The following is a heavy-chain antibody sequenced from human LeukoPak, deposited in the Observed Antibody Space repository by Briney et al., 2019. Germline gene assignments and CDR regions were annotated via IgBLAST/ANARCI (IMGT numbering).Heavy chain of an antibody. Sequence: SGGSLRLSCAASGFTFSSYAMHWVRQAPGKGLEYVSAISSNGGSTYYANSVKGRFAISRDNSKNTLYLQMGSLRAEDMAVYYCARVTGPRDYWGQGTLVTVSS. CDR1: GFTFSSYA. V-gene: IGHV3-64*01. CDR3: ARVTGPRDY. CDR2: ISSNGGST. J-gene: IGHJ4*02.